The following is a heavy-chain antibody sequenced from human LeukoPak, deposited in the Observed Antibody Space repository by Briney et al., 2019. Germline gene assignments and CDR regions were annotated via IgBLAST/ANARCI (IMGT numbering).Heavy chain of an antibody. V-gene: IGHV1-8*01. CDR3: ARKGYCSSTSCQNWFDP. J-gene: IGHJ5*02. Sequence: ASVKVSCKASGYTFTSYDINWVRQATGQGLEGMGWMNPNSGNTGYAQKFQGRVTMTRNTSISTAYMELSSLRSEDTAVYYCARKGYCSSTSCQNWFDPWGQGTLVTVSS. CDR2: MNPNSGNT. CDR1: GYTFTSYD. D-gene: IGHD2-2*01.